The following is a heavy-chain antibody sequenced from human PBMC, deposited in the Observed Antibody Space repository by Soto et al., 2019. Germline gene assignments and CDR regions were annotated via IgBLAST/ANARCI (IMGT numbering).Heavy chain of an antibody. CDR2: IYYSGST. CDR1: GGSISSYY. V-gene: IGHV4-59*01. Sequence: QVQLQESGPGLVKPSETLSLTCTVSGGSISSYYWSWIRQPPGKGLEWIGYIYYSGSTNYNPSLKNRDTISVDTSKNQFSLKLSSLTAAATAVSYSARAPGLWGQGTLVTVSS. CDR3: ARAPGL. J-gene: IGHJ4*02.